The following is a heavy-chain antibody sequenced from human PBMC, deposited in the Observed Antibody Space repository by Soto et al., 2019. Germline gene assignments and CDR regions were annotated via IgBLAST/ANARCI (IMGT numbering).Heavy chain of an antibody. CDR3: ARVYSGSSSDS. CDR1: GGSIRSNNR. CDR2: IFHSGST. Sequence: QVQLQESGPGLVKPSWTLSLTCAVSGGSIRSNNRWSWVRQPPGKGLEWIGEIFHSGSTNYNPSLKTRVTISVDEAKNQCSLKVTSVTAADTAVYYCARVYSGSSSDSWGQGTLVTVSS. V-gene: IGHV4-4*02. D-gene: IGHD1-26*01. J-gene: IGHJ4*02.